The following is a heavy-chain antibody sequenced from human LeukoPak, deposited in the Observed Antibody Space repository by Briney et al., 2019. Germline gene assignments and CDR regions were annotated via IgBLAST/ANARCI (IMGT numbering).Heavy chain of an antibody. V-gene: IGHV3-21*01. CDR1: GFTFSCYI. CDR2: ISSSSGYI. J-gene: IGHJ6*03. Sequence: GGGLRLSCGAPGFTFSCYIMKTGRQAPGKGVGGGSSISSSSGYIYYADSVKGRFTISRDNAKNSLYLQMNSLRAEDTAVYYCARDPIAARVYYYYYMDVWGKGTTVTVPS. CDR3: ARDPIAARVYYYYYMDV. D-gene: IGHD6-6*01.